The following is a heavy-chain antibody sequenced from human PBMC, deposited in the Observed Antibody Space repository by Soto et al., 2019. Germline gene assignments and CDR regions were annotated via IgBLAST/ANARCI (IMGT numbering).Heavy chain of an antibody. Sequence: TLSLTCAVSGGSISSGGYSWSWIRQPPGKGLEWIGYIYHSGSTYYNPSLKSRVTISVDRSKNQFSLKLSSVTAADTAVYYCAREGRGFDYWGQGTLVTVSS. CDR2: IYHSGST. J-gene: IGHJ4*02. D-gene: IGHD3-10*01. V-gene: IGHV4-30-2*01. CDR1: GGSISSGGYS. CDR3: AREGRGFDY.